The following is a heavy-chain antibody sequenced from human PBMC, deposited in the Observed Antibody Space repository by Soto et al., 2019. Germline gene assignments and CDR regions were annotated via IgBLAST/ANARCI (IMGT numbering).Heavy chain of an antibody. Sequence: QVHLQESGPGLVKPSETLSLTCSVSGGSISDFYWSWIRQPPGQGLEWIAYMYYNGSHKKNPSLKRRVTISVDTSKKEFSLKLASVTAAETALYFFAKGFDDSSGPGVAFELWGPGTKVAVSS. J-gene: IGHJ3*01. V-gene: IGHV4-59*01. CDR3: AKGFDDSSGPGVAFEL. D-gene: IGHD3-22*01. CDR1: GGSISDFY. CDR2: MYYNGSH.